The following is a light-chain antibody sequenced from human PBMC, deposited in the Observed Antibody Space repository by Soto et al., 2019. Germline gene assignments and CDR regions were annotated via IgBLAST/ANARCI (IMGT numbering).Light chain of an antibody. CDR3: QQYNAWPPHT. J-gene: IGKJ2*01. CDR2: SAT. V-gene: IGKV3D-15*01. Sequence: VMTQFPATLSASPGERVALSCRPSQSVNNRLAWYQQRPGQAPRLLIYSATLRAAGVPDRFTGRWSGTEFTLIISSLQSEDYGVYYCQQYNAWPPHTFGQGTRVE. CDR1: QSVNNR.